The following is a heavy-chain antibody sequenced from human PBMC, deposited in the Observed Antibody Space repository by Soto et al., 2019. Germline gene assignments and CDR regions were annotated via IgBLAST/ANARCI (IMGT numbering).Heavy chain of an antibody. J-gene: IGHJ5*02. V-gene: IGHV1-69*13. Sequence: EASVKVSCKASGGTFSSYAISWVRQAPGQGLEWMGGIIPIFGTANYAQKFQGRVTITADESTSTAYMELSSLRSEDTAVYYCARGSGYSYGSVWFDPWGQGTLVTVSS. CDR1: GGTFSSYA. CDR3: ARGSGYSYGSVWFDP. CDR2: IIPIFGTA. D-gene: IGHD5-18*01.